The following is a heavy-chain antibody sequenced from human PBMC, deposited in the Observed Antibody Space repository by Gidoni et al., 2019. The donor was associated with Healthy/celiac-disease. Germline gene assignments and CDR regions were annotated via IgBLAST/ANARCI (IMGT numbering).Heavy chain of an antibody. CDR3: ARVYYYYYGMDV. CDR1: GGSISSYY. V-gene: IGHV4-59*01. Sequence: QVQLQESGPGLVKPSETLSLTCTVPGGSISSYYWSWIRQPPGKGLEWIGYIYYSGSTNYNPSLKSRVTISVDTSKNQFSLKLSSVTAADTAVYYCARVYYYYYGMDVWGQGTTVTVSS. CDR2: IYYSGST. J-gene: IGHJ6*02.